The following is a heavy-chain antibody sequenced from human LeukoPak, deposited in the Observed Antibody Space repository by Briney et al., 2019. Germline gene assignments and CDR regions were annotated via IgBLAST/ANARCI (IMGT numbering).Heavy chain of an antibody. D-gene: IGHD3-9*01. CDR3: AREDILTGYSY. CDR2: IDWDYDK. CDR1: GFSHSTSGMC. J-gene: IGHJ4*02. V-gene: IGHV2-70*11. Sequence: SGPTLVNPTQTLTLTCTFSGFSHSTSGMCVSWIRQPPGKALEWLARIDWDYDKYYSTSLKTRLPISKDTSKNQVVLTMTNMDPVDTATYYCAREDILTGYSYWGQGTLVTVSS.